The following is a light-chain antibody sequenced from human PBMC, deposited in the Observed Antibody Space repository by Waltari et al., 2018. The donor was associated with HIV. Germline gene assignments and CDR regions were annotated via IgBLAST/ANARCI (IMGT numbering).Light chain of an antibody. V-gene: IGLV2-23*02. Sequence: QSALTQPASVSGSPGQSITISCTGTSSDVGSYNLVSWYQQHPGKAPKLMIYEVSKRPSGVFKRFSCSKSGNTASLTISGLQAEDEADYYCCSYAGSSTFEVFGGGTKLTVL. J-gene: IGLJ3*02. CDR3: CSYAGSSTFEV. CDR2: EVS. CDR1: SSDVGSYNL.